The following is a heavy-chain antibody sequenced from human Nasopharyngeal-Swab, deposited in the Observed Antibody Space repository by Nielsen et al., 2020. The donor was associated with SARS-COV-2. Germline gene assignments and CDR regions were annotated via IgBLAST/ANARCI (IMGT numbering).Heavy chain of an antibody. Sequence: GESLKISCAASGFTFSSAMSWVRQAPGKGLECVSGIGGSGVKTYYADSVKGRFTISRDNSKNTLYLQMNSLRAEDTAVYYCAKEAPSCGADCRSLSDYWGQGILVTVSS. D-gene: IGHD2-21*02. CDR3: AKEAPSCGADCRSLSDY. V-gene: IGHV3-23*01. CDR1: GFTFSSA. J-gene: IGHJ4*02. CDR2: IGGSGVKT.